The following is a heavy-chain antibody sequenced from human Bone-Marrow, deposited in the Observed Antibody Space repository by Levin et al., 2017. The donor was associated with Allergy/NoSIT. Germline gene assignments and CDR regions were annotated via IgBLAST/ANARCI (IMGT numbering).Heavy chain of an antibody. CDR1: GFTLSGYW. D-gene: IGHD6-6*01. J-gene: IGHJ4*02. Sequence: GGSLRLSCAASGFTLSGYWQNWVRQAPGTGLEWVANINADGSAKFYADSVKGRFTISRDDAKNSVFLQMNSLRAEDTAVYYCISSGRSSIWGQGTLVTVSS. V-gene: IGHV3-7*01. CDR2: INADGSAK. CDR3: ISSGRSSI.